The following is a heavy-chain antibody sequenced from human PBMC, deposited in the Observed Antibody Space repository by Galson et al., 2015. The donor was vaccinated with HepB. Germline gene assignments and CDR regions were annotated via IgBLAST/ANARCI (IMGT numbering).Heavy chain of an antibody. Sequence: SLRLSCAASGFTFSSYAMHWVRQAPGKGLEWVAVISYDGSNKYYADSVKGRLTISRDNSKNTLYLQMNSLRAEDTAVYYCARDFGGSGRPLDYWGQGTLVTVSS. J-gene: IGHJ4*02. D-gene: IGHD3-10*01. CDR2: ISYDGSNK. V-gene: IGHV3-30-3*01. CDR3: ARDFGGSGRPLDY. CDR1: GFTFSSYA.